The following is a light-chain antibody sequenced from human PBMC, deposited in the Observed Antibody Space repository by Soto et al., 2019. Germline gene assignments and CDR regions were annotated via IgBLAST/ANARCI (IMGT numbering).Light chain of an antibody. Sequence: DLPMTQSPSSLSASVGGRVTFTCRASQNIGTSLNWYQQKPGKAPKLLIYAASSLQGGVPSRFSGGGSGTDFTFTISSLQPEDFTTYFCQQSYSTPWTFGQGTKVEIK. CDR2: AAS. CDR3: QQSYSTPWT. J-gene: IGKJ1*01. V-gene: IGKV1-39*01. CDR1: QNIGTS.